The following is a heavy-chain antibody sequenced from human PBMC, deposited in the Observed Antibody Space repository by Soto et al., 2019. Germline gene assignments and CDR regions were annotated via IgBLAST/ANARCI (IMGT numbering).Heavy chain of an antibody. CDR3: AIYDSSGSRGFQH. CDR2: IYYSGST. V-gene: IGHV4-31*03. CDR1: VGSISSGAYY. Sequence: QVQLQESGPGLVKPSQTLSLTCTVSVGSISSGAYYWSWIRQHPGKGLEWIGYIYYSGSTYYNPSLKSRVTISVDTSKNQFSLKLSSVTAADTAVYYCAIYDSSGSRGFQHWGQGTLVTVSS. J-gene: IGHJ1*01. D-gene: IGHD3-22*01.